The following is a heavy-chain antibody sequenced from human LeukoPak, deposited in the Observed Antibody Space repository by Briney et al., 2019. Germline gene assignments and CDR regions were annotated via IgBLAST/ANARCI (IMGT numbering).Heavy chain of an antibody. V-gene: IGHV4-34*01. CDR2: INHSGST. CDR3: AKEAGQDYGALDAFDI. D-gene: IGHD4-17*01. J-gene: IGHJ3*02. Sequence: SETLSLTCAVYGGSFSGYYWSWIRQPPGKGLEWIGEINHSGSTNYNPSLKSRVTISVGTSKNQFSLKLSSVTAADTAVYYCAKEAGQDYGALDAFDIWGQGTMVTVSS. CDR1: GGSFSGYY.